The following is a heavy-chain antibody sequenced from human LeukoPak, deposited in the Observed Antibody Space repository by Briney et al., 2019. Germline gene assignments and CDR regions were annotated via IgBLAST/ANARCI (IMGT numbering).Heavy chain of an antibody. D-gene: IGHD2-2*01. J-gene: IGHJ4*02. CDR3: AKDRGIVVVPTLFDY. CDR1: GLTFSGSI. CDR2: ISGSGGTT. Sequence: PGGSLRLSCAASGLTFSGSIMSWVRQAPGKGLEWVSGISGSGGTTRHADSVKGRFTISRDNSKNTLYLQLNSLRAADTAVYYCAKDRGIVVVPTLFDYWGQGTLVTVSS. V-gene: IGHV3-23*01.